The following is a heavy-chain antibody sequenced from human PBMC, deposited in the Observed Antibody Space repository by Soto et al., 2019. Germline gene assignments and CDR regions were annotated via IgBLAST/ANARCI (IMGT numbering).Heavy chain of an antibody. D-gene: IGHD3-9*01. CDR3: ARDFTRPRTYDVMTGILDF. Sequence: KGLEWVANIKQDGSQQYYGDSVKGRFTISRDNSRDSLYLQMNSLRDDDTAVYYCARDFTRPRTYDVMTGILDFWVQGTLVTVFS. CDR2: IKQDGSQQ. J-gene: IGHJ4*02. V-gene: IGHV3-7*01.